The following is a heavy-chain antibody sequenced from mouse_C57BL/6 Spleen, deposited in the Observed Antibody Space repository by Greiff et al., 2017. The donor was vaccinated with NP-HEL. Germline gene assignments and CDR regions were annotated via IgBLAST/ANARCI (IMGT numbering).Heavy chain of an antibody. CDR2: ISYDGST. D-gene: IGHD2-2*01. CDR3: ARFYGYEGGYYFDD. Sequence: ESGPGLVKPSQSLSLTCSVTGYSITSGYYWNWIRQFPGNQLEWMGYISYDGSTNYNPSLKNRISITRDTSKNQIFLKLNSVTTEDTAACYCARFYGYEGGYYFDDWGQGTTLTVSS. CDR1: GYSITSGYY. V-gene: IGHV3-6*01. J-gene: IGHJ2*01.